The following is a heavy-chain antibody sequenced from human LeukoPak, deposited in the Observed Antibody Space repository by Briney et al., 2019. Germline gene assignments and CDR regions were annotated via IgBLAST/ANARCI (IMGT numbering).Heavy chain of an antibody. CDR3: ARLFWGIGAFDI. Sequence: SETLSLTCAVSGYSFSTGYYWAWIRQPPGKGLEWIGSIYHSGSSYYNPSLKSRVIISVDTSKNQFSLKMTSVTAADTAIYYCARLFWGIGAFDIWGQGTMVTISS. J-gene: IGHJ3*02. CDR1: GYSFSTGYY. V-gene: IGHV4-38-2*01. D-gene: IGHD3-16*01. CDR2: IYHSGSS.